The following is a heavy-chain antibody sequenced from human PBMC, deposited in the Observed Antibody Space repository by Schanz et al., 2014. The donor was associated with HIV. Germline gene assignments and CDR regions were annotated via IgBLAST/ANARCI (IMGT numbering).Heavy chain of an antibody. V-gene: IGHV1-2*02. D-gene: IGHD2-2*02. CDR2: INPNSGGT. CDR3: ARDVSVDCTGINNCYTRKWFDP. J-gene: IGHJ5*02. Sequence: QLVQSGPEVKKPGTSVKVSCKASGFTFTSSAVQWVRQARGQRLEWIGWINPNSGGTNYAQKFQGRVTMTRDTSISTAYMEMRRLRSDDTAVYYCARDVSVDCTGINNCYTRKWFDPWGQGTLVTVSS. CDR1: GFTFTSSA.